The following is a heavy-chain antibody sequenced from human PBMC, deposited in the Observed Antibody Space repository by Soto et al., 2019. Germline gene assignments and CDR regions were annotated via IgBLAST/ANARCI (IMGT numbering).Heavy chain of an antibody. CDR2: IDNAGTDS. CDR3: SRGWFGPDV. D-gene: IGHD3-10*01. Sequence: EVQLVESGGGLVQPGGSLRLSCAASGFTLSGRSMHWVRQAPGKGLVWVSGIDNAGTDSTYADSVKGRFTSSRDNAKNMLYLQMNSLRVEDTAVYYCSRGWFGPDVWGKGTTLPVSS. V-gene: IGHV3-74*01. CDR1: GFTLSGRS. J-gene: IGHJ6*04.